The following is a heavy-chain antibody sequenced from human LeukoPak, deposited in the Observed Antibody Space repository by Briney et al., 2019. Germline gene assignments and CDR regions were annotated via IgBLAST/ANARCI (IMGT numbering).Heavy chain of an antibody. CDR2: ISSSSSDI. J-gene: IGHJ4*02. CDR3: ARDRFWFGELENYFDY. Sequence: GESLRLSCAASGFTVSSYSMNWVRQAPGKGLEWVSSISSSSSDIYYADSVKGRFTISRDNAKNSLYLQMNSLRAEDTAVYYCARDRFWFGELENYFDYWGQGTLVTVSS. CDR1: GFTVSSYS. V-gene: IGHV3-21*01. D-gene: IGHD3-10*01.